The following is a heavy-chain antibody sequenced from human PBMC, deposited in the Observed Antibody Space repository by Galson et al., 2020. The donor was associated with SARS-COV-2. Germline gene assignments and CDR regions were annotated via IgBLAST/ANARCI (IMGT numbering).Heavy chain of an antibody. D-gene: IGHD3-10*01. CDR2: ISDSGTYI. CDR1: GFTFSRHS. Sequence: NSGGSLRLSCAGSGFTFSRHSMNWVRQAPGKGLEWVSSISDSGTYIYYADSVKGRFTISRDNAKNTLYLQINSLRAEDTAVFFCARRGAPVSAFDIWGQGTMVTVSS. V-gene: IGHV3-21*01. J-gene: IGHJ3*02. CDR3: ARRGAPVSAFDI.